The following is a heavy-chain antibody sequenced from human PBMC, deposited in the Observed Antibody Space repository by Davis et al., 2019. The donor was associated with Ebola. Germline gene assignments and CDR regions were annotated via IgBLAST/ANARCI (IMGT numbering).Heavy chain of an antibody. CDR3: ASDYRGFSYYGMDV. CDR2: IIPILGIA. Sequence: SVTVSCKASGGTFSSYAISWVRQAPGQGLEWMGGIIPILGIANYAQKFQGRVTITADESTSTAYMELSSLRSEDTAVYYCASDYRGFSYYGMDVWGQGTTVTVSS. CDR1: GGTFSSYA. J-gene: IGHJ6*02. V-gene: IGHV1-69*10. D-gene: IGHD1-26*01.